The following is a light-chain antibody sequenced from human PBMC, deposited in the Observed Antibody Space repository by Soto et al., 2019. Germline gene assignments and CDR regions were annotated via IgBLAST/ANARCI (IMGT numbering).Light chain of an antibody. Sequence: QSALTQPPSASGTPGQRVTISCSGSSSNFGSNSVNWYQQLPGAAPKLLIYSNNQRPSGVPDRFSGSKSGTSASLAISGLQSEDEADYYCAAWDDSLNGREVFGTGTKVTVL. J-gene: IGLJ1*01. CDR3: AAWDDSLNGREV. V-gene: IGLV1-44*01. CDR2: SNN. CDR1: SSNFGSNS.